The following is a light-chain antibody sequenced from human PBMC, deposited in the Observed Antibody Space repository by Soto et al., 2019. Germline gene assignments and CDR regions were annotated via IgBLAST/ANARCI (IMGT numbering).Light chain of an antibody. CDR2: GAT. J-gene: IGKJ2*01. CDR1: QSVVSN. V-gene: IGKV3-15*01. CDR3: LQYNNWPYT. Sequence: EIVMTQSPATLSVSPGERATLSCRSSQSVVSNLAWYQQRPGQAPRLLIYGATTRATGIPARFSGRWSGTEFTLTISSLQSEDFAFYYCLQYNNWPYTFGQGTKLEIK.